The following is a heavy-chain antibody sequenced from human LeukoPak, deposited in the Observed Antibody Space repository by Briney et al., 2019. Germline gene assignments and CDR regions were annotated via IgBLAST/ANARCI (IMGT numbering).Heavy chain of an antibody. J-gene: IGHJ4*02. Sequence: ASVRVSCKASGYAFNIYDINWVRQATGQGLKWMGWMNPDSGNTGFAQKFQGRVTMTRNTSITTAYMELSSLRFEDTAVYYCAVHLPGDYLDRWGQGTLVTVSS. CDR3: AVHLPGDYLDR. V-gene: IGHV1-8*01. CDR1: GYAFNIYD. CDR2: MNPDSGNT.